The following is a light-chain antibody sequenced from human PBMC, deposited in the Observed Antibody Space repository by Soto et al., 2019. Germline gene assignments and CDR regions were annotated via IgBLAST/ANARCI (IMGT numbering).Light chain of an antibody. CDR3: QVWDTSTAL. CDR2: NDS. V-gene: IGLV3-9*01. CDR1: NIGSKN. J-gene: IGLJ2*01. Sequence: SYELTQPLSVSVALGQTARITCGGNNIGSKNVHWYQQKPGQAPVLVIYNDSNRPSGIPERFSGSNSGSTATLTIGRAQAGDEADYYCQVWDTSTALIGGGTKLTFL.